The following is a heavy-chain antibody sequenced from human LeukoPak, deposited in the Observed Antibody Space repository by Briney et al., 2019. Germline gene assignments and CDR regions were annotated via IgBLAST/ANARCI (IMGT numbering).Heavy chain of an antibody. CDR3: AKYYYDSSGYYYPFDY. V-gene: IGHV3-23*01. J-gene: IGHJ4*02. Sequence: GGSLRLSCAASGFSFSNYAMSWVRQAPGKGLEWVSAISGGGGTTYYTDSVKGRFTISRDNSKNTLYLQMNSLRAEDTAVYYCAKYYYDSSGYYYPFDYWGQGTLVTVS. CDR2: ISGGGGTT. D-gene: IGHD3-22*01. CDR1: GFSFSNYA.